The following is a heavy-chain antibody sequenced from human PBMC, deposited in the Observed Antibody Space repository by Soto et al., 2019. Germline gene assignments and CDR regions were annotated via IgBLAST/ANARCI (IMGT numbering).Heavy chain of an antibody. CDR2: IVVGSGNT. V-gene: IGHV1-58*01. Sequence: GASVKVSCKASGFTFTSSAVRWVRQARGQRLEWIGWIVVGSGNTNYAQKFQDRVTITTDKSTSTAYMELSSLRSEDTAVYYCAREGYCSGGSCQTDAFDIWGQGTMVTVSS. J-gene: IGHJ3*02. CDR1: GFTFTSSA. CDR3: AREGYCSGGSCQTDAFDI. D-gene: IGHD2-15*01.